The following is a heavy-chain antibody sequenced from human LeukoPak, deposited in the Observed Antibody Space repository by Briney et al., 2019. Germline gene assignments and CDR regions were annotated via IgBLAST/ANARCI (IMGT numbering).Heavy chain of an antibody. V-gene: IGHV1-18*04. Sequence: GASVKVSCKASGYTFTGYYMHWVRQAPGQGLEWMGWISAYNGNTNYAQKLQGRVTMTTDTSTSTACMELRSLRSDDTAVYYCARVYSSSWYRRYYFDYWGQGTLVTVSS. J-gene: IGHJ4*02. D-gene: IGHD6-13*01. CDR2: ISAYNGNT. CDR3: ARVYSSSWYRRYYFDY. CDR1: GYTFTGYY.